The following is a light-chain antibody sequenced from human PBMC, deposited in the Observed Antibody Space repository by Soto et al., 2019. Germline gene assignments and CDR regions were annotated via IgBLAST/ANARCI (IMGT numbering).Light chain of an antibody. CDR1: QSVATS. CDR2: GAS. J-gene: IGKJ4*02. CDR3: HHYENLPRT. Sequence: SLSPGTVSLSAGDRVTVSCRASQSVATSLAWYQQKPGQAPRPLLYGASNMALGLPARFSGSGSGTKFTLTIASLQSEDFATYYCHHYENLPRTFGAGTKVAI. V-gene: IGKV3-15*01.